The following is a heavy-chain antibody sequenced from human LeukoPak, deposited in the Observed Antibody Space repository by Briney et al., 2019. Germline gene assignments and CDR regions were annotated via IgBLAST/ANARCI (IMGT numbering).Heavy chain of an antibody. Sequence: GGSLRLSCAASGFTFSSYWMHWVRQAPGKGLVWVSRINSDGSSTSYADSVKGRFTISRDNAKNTLYLQMNSLRAEDTAVYYSAREHYDFWSGFYYYYYGMDVWGQGTTVTVSS. CDR1: GFTFSSYW. V-gene: IGHV3-74*01. D-gene: IGHD3-3*01. J-gene: IGHJ6*02. CDR2: INSDGSST. CDR3: AREHYDFWSGFYYYYYGMDV.